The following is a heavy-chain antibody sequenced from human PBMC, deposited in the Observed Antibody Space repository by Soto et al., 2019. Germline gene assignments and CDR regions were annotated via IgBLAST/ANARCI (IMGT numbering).Heavy chain of an antibody. CDR3: GGGPRNSGAFDI. D-gene: IGHD1-26*01. CDR2: VNPISGNT. Sequence: QVQLVQSGAEVKKPGASVQVSCKASGSTFTTYDFDWVRQATGQGLEWMEWVNPISGNTGYAQKFQGRLTMTRDTSTNTVYRGVTSLTSEDTAVYYCGGGPRNSGAFDIWGQGTMVIVSS. V-gene: IGHV1-8*01. CDR1: GSTFTTYD. J-gene: IGHJ3*02.